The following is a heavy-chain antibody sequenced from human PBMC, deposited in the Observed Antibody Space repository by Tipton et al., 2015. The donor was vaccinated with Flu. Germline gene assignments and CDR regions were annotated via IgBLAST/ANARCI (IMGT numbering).Heavy chain of an antibody. CDR2: IYYSGST. D-gene: IGHD1-26*01. CDR3: ARGSYGELLYFDY. CDR1: GGSISSYY. J-gene: IGHJ4*02. V-gene: IGHV4-59*01. Sequence: TLSLTCTVSGGSISSYYWSWIRQPPGKGLEWIGYIYYSGSTNYNPSLKSRVTISADTSNNQFSLNLSSVIAADTAMYYCARGSYGELLYFDYWGQGTLGIVSS.